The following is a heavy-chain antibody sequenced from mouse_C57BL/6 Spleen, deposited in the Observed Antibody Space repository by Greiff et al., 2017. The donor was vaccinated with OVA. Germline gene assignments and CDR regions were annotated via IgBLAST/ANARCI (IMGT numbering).Heavy chain of an antibody. CDR3: ARDDGYYWFAY. J-gene: IGHJ3*01. D-gene: IGHD2-3*01. CDR1: GYSFTSGYY. CDR2: IRYDGSN. V-gene: IGHV3-6*01. Sequence: EVQLQQSGPGLVKPSPSLSFTCSVTGYSFTSGYYRYWIRQFPGNKLECMGYIRYDGSNNYNPSLKNRISITRDTSKNQFFLKLNSVTTEDTATYYCARDDGYYWFAYWGQGTLVTVSA.